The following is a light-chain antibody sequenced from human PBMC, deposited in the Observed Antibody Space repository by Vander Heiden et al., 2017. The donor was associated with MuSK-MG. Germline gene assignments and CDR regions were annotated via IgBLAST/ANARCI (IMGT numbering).Light chain of an antibody. V-gene: IGLV2-14*03. CDR2: DVS. CDR3: SSYSTTSTL. CDR1: RSDVGGYNY. J-gene: IGLJ1*01. Sequence: QSALTQPASVSGSPGQSITIPCTGTRSDVGGYNYVSWYQQHPGKAPKVMIYDVSNRPSGVSNRFSGPKSGNTASLTISGLQAEDEADYYCSSYSTTSTLFGTGTKVTVL.